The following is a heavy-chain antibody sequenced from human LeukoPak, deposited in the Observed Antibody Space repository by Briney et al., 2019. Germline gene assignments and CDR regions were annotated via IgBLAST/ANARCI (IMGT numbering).Heavy chain of an antibody. J-gene: IGHJ6*03. D-gene: IGHD6-13*01. CDR1: GFTFSRDS. Sequence: GGSLRLSCAASGFTFSRDSMNWVRQAPGKGLEWISYISSNSATTHYADSVQGRFTVSRDNTHNSLYLQMNSLRVEDTAVYYCARIAVELATPGAGGNYFYYMDVWGKGTTVTVSS. CDR3: ARIAVELATPGAGGNYFYYMDV. V-gene: IGHV3-48*04. CDR2: ISSNSATT.